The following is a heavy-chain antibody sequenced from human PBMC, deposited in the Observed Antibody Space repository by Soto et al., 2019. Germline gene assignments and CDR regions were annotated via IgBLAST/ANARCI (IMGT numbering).Heavy chain of an antibody. CDR1: GDSISSVDYF. Sequence: SETLSLTCSVSGDSISSVDYFWAWIRQPPGQALEYIGYIYKSATTYYNPSFESRVAISLDTSKSQFSLNVTSVTAADTAVYFCARGRYCLTGRCFPDWFDSWGQGTLVTVSS. CDR2: IYKSATT. V-gene: IGHV4-30-4*01. CDR3: ARGRYCLTGRCFPDWFDS. J-gene: IGHJ5*01. D-gene: IGHD2-15*01.